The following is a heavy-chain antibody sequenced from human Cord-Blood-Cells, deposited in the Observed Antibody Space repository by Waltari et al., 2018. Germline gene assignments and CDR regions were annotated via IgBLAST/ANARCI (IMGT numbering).Heavy chain of an antibody. CDR1: GGSFSGYY. V-gene: IGHV4-34*01. J-gene: IGHJ3*02. D-gene: IGHD6-13*01. Sequence: AGLLKPSETLSLTCAVYGGSFSGYYWSWIRQPPGKGLEWIGAINHSGSTNYNPSLKSRVTISVDTSKNQFSLKLSSVTAADTAVYYCARVAADAFDIWGQGTMVTVSS. CDR2: INHSGST. CDR3: ARVAADAFDI.